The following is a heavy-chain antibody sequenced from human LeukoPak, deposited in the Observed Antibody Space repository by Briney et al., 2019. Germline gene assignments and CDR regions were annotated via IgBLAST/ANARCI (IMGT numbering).Heavy chain of an antibody. CDR2: IIPIFGTA. J-gene: IGHJ4*02. D-gene: IGHD2-15*01. V-gene: IGHV1-69*13. CDR3: ARSSGGSYGEIDY. Sequence: SVRVSCKASGGTFSSYAISWVRQAPGQGLEWMGGIIPIFGTANYAQKFQGRVTITADESTSTAYMELSSLRSEDTAVYYCARSSGGSYGEIDYWGQGTLVTVSS. CDR1: GGTFSSYA.